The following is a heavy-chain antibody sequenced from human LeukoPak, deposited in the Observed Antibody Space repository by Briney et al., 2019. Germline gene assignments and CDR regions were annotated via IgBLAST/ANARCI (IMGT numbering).Heavy chain of an antibody. CDR1: GGSISSSSHY. CDR3: ASGHSSWYSNWFDP. Sequence: SETLSLTCTVSGGSISSSSHYWGWIRQPPGKGLEWIGSIYYSGSTYYNPSLKSRVTISVDTSKNQFSLKLSSVTAADTAVYYCASGHSSWYSNWFDPWGQGTLVTVSS. D-gene: IGHD6-13*01. V-gene: IGHV4-39*07. J-gene: IGHJ5*02. CDR2: IYYSGST.